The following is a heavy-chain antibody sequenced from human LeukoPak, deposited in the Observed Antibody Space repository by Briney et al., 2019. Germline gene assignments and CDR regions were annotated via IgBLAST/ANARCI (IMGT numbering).Heavy chain of an antibody. CDR2: ISSGGDNT. Sequence: GGSLRLSCTASGFIFSNYAMSWVRQPPGKGLEWVSFISSGGDNTYYADSVKGRFTISRDNSKSTLYLQMNSLRAEDTAVYYCAKQLGYCSDGSCYFPYWGQGTLVTVSS. CDR3: AKQLGYCSDGSCYFPY. D-gene: IGHD2-15*01. V-gene: IGHV3-23*01. J-gene: IGHJ4*02. CDR1: GFIFSNYA.